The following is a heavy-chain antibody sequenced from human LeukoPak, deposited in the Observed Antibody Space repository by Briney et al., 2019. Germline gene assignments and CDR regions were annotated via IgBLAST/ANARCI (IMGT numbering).Heavy chain of an antibody. CDR2: IWYDGSNK. D-gene: IGHD3-10*01. CDR1: GFTFSSYG. CDR3: ARDGSGTTNFDY. J-gene: IGHJ4*02. V-gene: IGHV3-33*01. Sequence: GGSLRLSCAASGFTFSSYGMHWVRQAPGKGLEWVAVIWYDGSNKYYADSVKGRFTISRDNSKNSLYLQMNSLRAEDTAVYYCARDGSGTTNFDYWGQGTLVTVSS.